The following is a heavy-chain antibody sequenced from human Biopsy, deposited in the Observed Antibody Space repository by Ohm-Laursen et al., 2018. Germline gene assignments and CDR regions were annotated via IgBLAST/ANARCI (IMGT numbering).Heavy chain of an antibody. Sequence: SLRLSCAASGFTFSDYYMNWIRQAPGKGLEWVSFITNTGRTVYADSVKGRFTISRDNADNSLHLQMKSLRAEDTAVYYCAKEETAYSSTSLDYWGQGTLVTVAS. D-gene: IGHD6-13*01. V-gene: IGHV3-11*04. CDR1: GFTFSDYY. CDR3: AKEETAYSSTSLDY. CDR2: ITNTGRTV. J-gene: IGHJ4*02.